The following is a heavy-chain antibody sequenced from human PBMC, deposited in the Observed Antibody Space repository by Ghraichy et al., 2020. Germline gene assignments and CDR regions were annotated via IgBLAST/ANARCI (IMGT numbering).Heavy chain of an antibody. J-gene: IGHJ4*02. Sequence: LRLSCTVSGDSIETDHYYWGWVRQPPGKGLEWLGNIYYRGNAYYSPSLESRVTISVDTSKNQFSLKLRSVTAADTAVYYCAKSRLNPDYEFDYWGQGIPVTVSS. V-gene: IGHV4-39*01. CDR1: GDSIETDHYY. D-gene: IGHD4-17*01. CDR2: IYYRGNA. CDR3: AKSRLNPDYEFDY.